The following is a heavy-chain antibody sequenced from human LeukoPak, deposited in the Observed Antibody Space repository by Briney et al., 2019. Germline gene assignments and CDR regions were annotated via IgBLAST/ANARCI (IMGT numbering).Heavy chain of an antibody. CDR1: GYTFTSYG. CDR2: ISAYNGNT. J-gene: IGHJ4*02. V-gene: IGHV1-18*01. CDR3: ARGPPTIFGVVIRVY. Sequence: GASVKVSCKASGYTFTSYGNSWVRQAPGQGLEWMGCISAYNGNTNYAQKLQGRVTMTTDTSTSTAYMELRSLRSDDTAVYYCARGPPTIFGVVIRVYWGQGTLVTVSS. D-gene: IGHD3-3*01.